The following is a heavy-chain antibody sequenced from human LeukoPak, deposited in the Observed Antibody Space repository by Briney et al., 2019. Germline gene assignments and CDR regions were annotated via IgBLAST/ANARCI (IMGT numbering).Heavy chain of an antibody. D-gene: IGHD3-9*01. CDR2: MNPNSGNT. J-gene: IGHJ4*02. CDR3: ARRFYDNLTGHTWYDY. Sequence: ASVKVSCKASGYTFTGYYIHWMRQAPGQGLEWVGWMNPNSGNTGYAQTFQGKLTMTRNTSIKTAYMELSSLRSEDTAVYYCARRFYDNLTGHTWYDYWGQGTLVTVSS. V-gene: IGHV1-8*02. CDR1: GYTFTGYY.